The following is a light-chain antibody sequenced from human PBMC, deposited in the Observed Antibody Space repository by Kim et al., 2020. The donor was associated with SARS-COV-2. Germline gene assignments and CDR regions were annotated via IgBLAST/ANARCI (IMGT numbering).Light chain of an antibody. CDR1: TGAVTSGHF. J-gene: IGLJ2*01. CDR3: LLYYSGVRV. Sequence: PGQTDTLTCRSRTGAVTSGHFHYWFQHQPGQAPSTLIYDITQRHSWTPARFSGSLLGDKAALTLSGAQPEDEADYFCLLYYSGVRVFGGGTQLTVL. V-gene: IGLV7-46*01. CDR2: DIT.